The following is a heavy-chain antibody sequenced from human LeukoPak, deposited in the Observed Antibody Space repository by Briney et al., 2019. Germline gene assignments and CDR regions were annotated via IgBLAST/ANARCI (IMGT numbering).Heavy chain of an antibody. D-gene: IGHD3-22*01. CDR2: INPNNGDT. V-gene: IGHV1-2*02. CDR1: GYTFTGYY. J-gene: IGHJ4*02. CDR3: ARAALYYDSCGYFDL. Sequence: ASVTVSCKASGYTFTGYYMHWVRQAPGQGLEWMGWINPNNGDTNYAQKFQGRVTMTRDTSISTAYMELSRLRYDDTAVYYCARAALYYDSCGYFDLWGQGTLVTVSS.